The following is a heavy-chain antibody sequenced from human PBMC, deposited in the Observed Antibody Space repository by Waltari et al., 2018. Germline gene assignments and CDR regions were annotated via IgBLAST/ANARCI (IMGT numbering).Heavy chain of an antibody. J-gene: IGHJ3*02. V-gene: IGHV3-43*01. CDR1: GFMFDEYT. CDR2: ISLDGGLT. D-gene: IGHD1-1*01. Sequence: EVDLVESGGGVVQPGGSLRLSCAASGFMFDEYTMHWVRQAPGKGLEWVALISLDGGLTSDAASVKGRFTSSRDNKKKSLYRQMNSLTSQDSALYYCSKDLGGSYQLHSFHIWGQGTMVTVSS. CDR3: SKDLGGSYQLHSFHI.